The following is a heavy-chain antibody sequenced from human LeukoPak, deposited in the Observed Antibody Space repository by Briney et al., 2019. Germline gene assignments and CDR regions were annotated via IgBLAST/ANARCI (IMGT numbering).Heavy chain of an antibody. J-gene: IGHJ4*02. D-gene: IGHD3-22*01. Sequence: GESLKISCKGSGYSFTNYWVVWVRQMPGKGLEWMGIIYPGDSDTRYSPSFQGQVTISADKSISTAYLQWSSLKASDTAMYYCARHGPTMTLDYWGQGTLVTVSS. CDR2: IYPGDSDT. V-gene: IGHV5-51*01. CDR3: ARHGPTMTLDY. CDR1: GYSFTNYW.